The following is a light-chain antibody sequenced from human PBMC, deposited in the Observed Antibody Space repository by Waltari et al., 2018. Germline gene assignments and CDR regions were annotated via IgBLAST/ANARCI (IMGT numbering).Light chain of an antibody. V-gene: IGKV1-5*03. J-gene: IGKJ2*01. CDR1: QSISSW. CDR2: KAS. Sequence: DIQMTKSPSTLSASVGDRVTIPCRASQSISSWLAWYQQKPGKAPKLLIYKASSLESGVPSRFSGSGSGTEFTLTISSLQPDDFATYYCQQYNSYPYTFGQGTKLEIK. CDR3: QQYNSYPYT.